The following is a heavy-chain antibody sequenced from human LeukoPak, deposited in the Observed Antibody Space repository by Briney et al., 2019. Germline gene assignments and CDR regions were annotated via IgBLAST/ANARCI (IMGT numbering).Heavy chain of an antibody. J-gene: IGHJ5*02. V-gene: IGHV3-23*01. Sequence: PGGSLRLSCAASGFTFSSYAMSWVRQAPGKGLEWVSAISGSGGSTYCADSVKGRFTISRDNSKNTLYLQMNSLRAEDTAVYYCAKGRFLEWLPGNWFDPWGQGTLVTVSS. CDR3: AKGRFLEWLPGNWFDP. CDR2: ISGSGGST. D-gene: IGHD3-3*01. CDR1: GFTFSSYA.